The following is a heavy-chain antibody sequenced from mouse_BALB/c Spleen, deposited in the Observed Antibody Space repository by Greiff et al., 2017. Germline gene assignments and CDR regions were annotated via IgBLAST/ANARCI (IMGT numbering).Heavy chain of an antibody. J-gene: IGHJ1*01. D-gene: IGHD2-14*01. CDR2: IDPANGNT. CDR1: GFYIKDTY. Sequence: VQLQQSGAELVKPGASVKLSCTASGFYIKDTYMHWVKQRPEQGLEWIGRIDPANGNTKYDPKFQGKATITADTSPNTAYLQLSSLTSEDTAVYYCARVRRHNYWCMDDWGAGTTVTVSS. V-gene: IGHV14-3*02. CDR3: ARVRRHNYWCMDD.